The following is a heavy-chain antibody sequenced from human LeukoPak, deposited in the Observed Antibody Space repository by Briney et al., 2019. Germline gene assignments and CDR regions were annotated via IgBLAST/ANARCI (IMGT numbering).Heavy chain of an antibody. CDR2: ISSSGSTI. V-gene: IGHV3-48*03. J-gene: IGHJ4*02. Sequence: TGGSLRLSCAASGFTFSSYEMNWVRQAPGKGLEGGSYISSSGSTIYYADSVKGRFTISRDNAKNSLYLQMNSLRAEDTAVYYCARGRGYSGHIPQYFDYWGQGTLVTVSS. CDR1: GFTFSSYE. CDR3: ARGRGYSGHIPQYFDY. D-gene: IGHD5-12*01.